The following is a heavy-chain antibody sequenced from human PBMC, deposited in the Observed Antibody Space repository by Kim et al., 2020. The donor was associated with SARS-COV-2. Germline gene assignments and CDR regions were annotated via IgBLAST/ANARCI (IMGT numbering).Heavy chain of an antibody. Sequence: SETLSLTCSVSGGSITGSSWSWIRQSPEKGLEWIAYIHDTGSTNYNPSLKGRFTISLDTSKNQFSLKGYSLTAADTAVYYCARLGFSDSSTWGDVFVIWG. D-gene: IGHD7-27*01. J-gene: IGHJ3*02. CDR3: ARLGFSDSSTWGDVFVI. CDR1: GGSITGSS. V-gene: IGHV4-59*01. CDR2: IHDTGST.